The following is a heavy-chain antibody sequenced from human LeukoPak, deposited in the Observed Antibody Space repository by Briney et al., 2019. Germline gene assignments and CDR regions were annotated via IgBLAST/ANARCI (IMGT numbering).Heavy chain of an antibody. V-gene: IGHV3-15*01. D-gene: IGHD5-24*01. CDR2: IKSKTDGGTT. Sequence: GGSLRLSCAASGFTFSNAWMSWVRQAPGKGLEWVGRIKSKTDGGTTDYAAPVKGRFTISRDDSKNTLYLQMNSLRPEDTAMYYCARATRNGYDYWGPGTLVTVSS. CDR1: GFTFSNAW. CDR3: ARATRNGYDY. J-gene: IGHJ4*02.